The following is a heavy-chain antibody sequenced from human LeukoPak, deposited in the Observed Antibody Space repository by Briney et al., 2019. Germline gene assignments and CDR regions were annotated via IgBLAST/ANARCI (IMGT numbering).Heavy chain of an antibody. D-gene: IGHD4-23*01. J-gene: IGHJ4*02. CDR1: GFTFSSSS. CDR2: ISSTSGTI. Sequence: GGSLRLSCAASGFTFSSSSMSWVRQAPGKGLEWVSYISSTSGTIYYADSVKGRFTISRDNAKNSLYLQMNSLRAEDTAVYYCARTAAVVGPLYFDFWGQGTLVTVSS. CDR3: ARTAAVVGPLYFDF. V-gene: IGHV3-48*01.